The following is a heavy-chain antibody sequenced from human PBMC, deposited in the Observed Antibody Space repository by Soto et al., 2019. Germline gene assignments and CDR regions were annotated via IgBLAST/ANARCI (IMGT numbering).Heavy chain of an antibody. Sequence: EVQLVESGGGLVQPGRSLRLSCTASGFTFGDYAMSWFRQAPGKGLEWVGFIRSKAYGGTTEYAASVKGRFTISRDDSKSIAYLQMNSLKTEDTAVYYCTSTYYYGSGSPIQHWGQGTLVTVSS. CDR2: IRSKAYGGTT. V-gene: IGHV3-49*03. CDR3: TSTYYYGSGSPIQH. CDR1: GFTFGDYA. J-gene: IGHJ1*01. D-gene: IGHD3-10*01.